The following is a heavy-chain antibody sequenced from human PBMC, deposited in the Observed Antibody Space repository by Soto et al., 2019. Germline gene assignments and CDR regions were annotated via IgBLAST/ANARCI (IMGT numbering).Heavy chain of an antibody. CDR1: GGSFSGYY. Sequence: SETLSLTCAVYGGSFSGYYWSWIRQPPGKGLEWIGEINHSGSTNYNPSLKSRVTISVDTSKNQFSLKLSSVTAADTAVYYCARLRAAAGRYFDYWGQGTLVTVSS. D-gene: IGHD6-13*01. V-gene: IGHV4-34*01. J-gene: IGHJ4*02. CDR2: INHSGST. CDR3: ARLRAAAGRYFDY.